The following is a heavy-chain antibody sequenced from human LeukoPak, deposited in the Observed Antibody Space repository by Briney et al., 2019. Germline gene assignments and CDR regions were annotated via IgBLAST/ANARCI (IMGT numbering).Heavy chain of an antibody. CDR1: GFTFSSSG. CDR2: IWSNGINK. D-gene: IGHD1-26*01. J-gene: IGHJ4*02. Sequence: PGGSLRLSCGASGFTFSSSGMQWVRQAPGKGLEWVGVIWSNGINKYYADSAKGRFTISRDNSKNTLSLQMDSLRVEDSGLYYCAKEYAPFVGCDYWGQGIPVTVSS. V-gene: IGHV3-33*06. CDR3: AKEYAPFVGCDY.